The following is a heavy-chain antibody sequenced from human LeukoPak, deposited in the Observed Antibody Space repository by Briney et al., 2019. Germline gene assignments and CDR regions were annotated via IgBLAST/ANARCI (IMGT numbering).Heavy chain of an antibody. CDR2: IYSGRTT. J-gene: IGHJ4*02. CDR1: GFTVSSYY. D-gene: IGHD5-18*01. Sequence: GGSLRLSCAASGFTVSSYYMSWVRQAPGKRLEWVSAIYSGRTTYYADSVKGRFTISRDNSKNTLYLQMNSLRAEDTAVYYCARRYSYGYVLGYWGQGTLVTVSS. CDR3: ARRYSYGYVLGY. V-gene: IGHV3-66*04.